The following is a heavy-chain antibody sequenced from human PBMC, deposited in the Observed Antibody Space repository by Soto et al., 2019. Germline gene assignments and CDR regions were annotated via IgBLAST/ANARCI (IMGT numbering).Heavy chain of an antibody. V-gene: IGHV4-34*01. CDR3: ARTYGGNSFDY. J-gene: IGHJ4*02. CDR2: IRHSGST. D-gene: IGHD2-21*02. CDR1: GGSFSGYY. Sequence: QVQLQQWGAGLLKPSETLSLTCAVYGGSFSGYYWSWIRQPPGKGLEWIGEIRHSGSTNYNPSLKSRVTISVDTSKNQFSLKLSSVTAADTAVYYCARTYGGNSFDYWGQRTLVTVSS.